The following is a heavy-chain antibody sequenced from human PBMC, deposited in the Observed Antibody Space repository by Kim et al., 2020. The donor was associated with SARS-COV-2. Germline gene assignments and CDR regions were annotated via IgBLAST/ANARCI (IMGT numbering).Heavy chain of an antibody. J-gene: IGHJ4*02. CDR3: ARGTHGGSWLIDY. V-gene: IGHV3-11*06. D-gene: IGHD3-16*01. Sequence: YAGSVKGRFTISRDNAKSSLSLQMDSLRVEDSAVYYCARGTHGGSWLIDYWGQGTLVIVAS.